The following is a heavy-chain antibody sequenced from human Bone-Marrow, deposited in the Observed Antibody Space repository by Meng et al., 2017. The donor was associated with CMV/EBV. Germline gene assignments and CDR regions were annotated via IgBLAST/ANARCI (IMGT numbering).Heavy chain of an antibody. Sequence: QVQLVQSGAEVKKPGASVKVSCKASGYTFTSYDINSVRQAAGQGLEWMGWMNPNSGNTDYAQKFQGRVTMTRNISKSTAYMDLSSLRSEDTAAYYCATGVADFEYWGQGTLVTVSS. CDR1: GYTFTSYD. J-gene: IGHJ4*02. V-gene: IGHV1-8*01. CDR2: MNPNSGNT. D-gene: IGHD6-19*01. CDR3: ATGVADFEY.